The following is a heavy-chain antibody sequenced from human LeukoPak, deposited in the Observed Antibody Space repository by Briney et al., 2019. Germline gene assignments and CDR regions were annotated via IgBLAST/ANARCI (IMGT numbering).Heavy chain of an antibody. Sequence: GGSLRLSCAASGFTFSSYGMHWVRQAPGKGLEWVAVISYDGSNKYYADSVKGRFTISRDNSKNTLYLQMNSLRAEDTAVYYCAKDSQSYYDILTGYDYWGPGTLVTVSS. CDR1: GFTFSSYG. V-gene: IGHV3-30*18. D-gene: IGHD3-9*01. CDR3: AKDSQSYYDILTGYDY. CDR2: ISYDGSNK. J-gene: IGHJ4*02.